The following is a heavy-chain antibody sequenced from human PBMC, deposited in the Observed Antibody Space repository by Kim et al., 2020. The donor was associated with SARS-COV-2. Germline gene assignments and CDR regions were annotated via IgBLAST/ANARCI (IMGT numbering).Heavy chain of an antibody. CDR2: INTNTGNP. D-gene: IGHD2-2*01. Sequence: ASVKVSCKASGYTFTSYAMNWVRQAPGQGLEWMGWINTNTGNPTYAQGFTGRFVFSLDTSVSTAYLQISSLKAEDTAVHYCARVRCAYCSSTSRDFNWFDPWGQGTLVTVSS. V-gene: IGHV7-4-1*02. CDR3: ARVRCAYCSSTSRDFNWFDP. J-gene: IGHJ5*02. CDR1: GYTFTSYA.